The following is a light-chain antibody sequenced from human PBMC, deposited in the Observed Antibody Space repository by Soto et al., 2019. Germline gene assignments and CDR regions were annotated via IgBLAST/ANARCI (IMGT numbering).Light chain of an antibody. Sequence: EIVMTQSPATLSVSPGERATLSCRASQSVSSNLAWYQQKPGQAPRLLIYGASTRATGIPARFSGSGSGTDFTLTISSLEPEDFAVYYCQQYGRSPRTFGQGTKVDIK. CDR1: QSVSSN. J-gene: IGKJ1*01. V-gene: IGKV3-15*01. CDR3: QQYGRSPRT. CDR2: GAS.